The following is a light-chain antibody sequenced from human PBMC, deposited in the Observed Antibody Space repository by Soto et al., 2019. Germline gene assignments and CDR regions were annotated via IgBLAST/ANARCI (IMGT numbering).Light chain of an antibody. CDR1: QSVSNW. CDR2: KAS. J-gene: IGKJ2*01. CDR3: MQALQTPYT. V-gene: IGKV1-5*03. Sequence: DIQLTQSPSTLSASVGDRVTITCRASQSVSNWLAWYQQKPGKAPKLLIYKASNLESGVPSRFSGSGSGTDFTLKISRVEAEDVGLYYCMQALQTPYTFGQGTKLEIK.